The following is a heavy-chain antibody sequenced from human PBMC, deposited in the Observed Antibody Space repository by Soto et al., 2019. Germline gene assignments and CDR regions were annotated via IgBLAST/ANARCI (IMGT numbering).Heavy chain of an antibody. CDR2: IIPILGIA. D-gene: IGHD1-1*01. CDR1: GGTFSSYT. J-gene: IGHJ4*02. Sequence: VASVEVSCKASGGTFSSYTISWVRQAPGQGLEWMGRIIPILGIANYAQKFQGRVTITADKSTSTAYMELSSLRSEDTAVYYCASWYNWNDSTFDYWGQGTLVTVSS. CDR3: ASWYNWNDSTFDY. V-gene: IGHV1-69*02.